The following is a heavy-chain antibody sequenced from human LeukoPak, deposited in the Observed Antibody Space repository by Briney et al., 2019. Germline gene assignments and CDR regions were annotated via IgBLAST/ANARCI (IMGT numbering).Heavy chain of an antibody. V-gene: IGHV3-53*01. D-gene: IGHD6-19*01. CDR3: ARDSNSSGCFDY. Sequence: GGSLRLSCAASGFTVSSNYMSWVRQAPGKGLEWVSVIYSGGSTYYADSVKGRFTISRDNSKNTLYLQMNSLRAEDTAVYYCARDSNSSGCFDYWGQGTLVTVPS. CDR2: IYSGGST. CDR1: GFTVSSNY. J-gene: IGHJ4*02.